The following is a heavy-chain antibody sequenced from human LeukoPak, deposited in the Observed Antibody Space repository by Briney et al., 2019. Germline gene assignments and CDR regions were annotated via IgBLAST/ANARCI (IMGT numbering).Heavy chain of an antibody. V-gene: IGHV4-30-4*02. D-gene: IGHD1-26*01. CDR1: GGSISSGDYY. CDR2: IYYSGST. CDR3: AKGQVGYDAFDI. J-gene: IGHJ3*02. Sequence: PSETLSLTCTVSGGSISSGDYYWSWIRQPPGKGLEWIGYIYYSGSTYYNPSLKSRVTISVDTSKNQFSLKLSSVTAADTAVYYCAKGQVGYDAFDIWGQGTMVTVSS.